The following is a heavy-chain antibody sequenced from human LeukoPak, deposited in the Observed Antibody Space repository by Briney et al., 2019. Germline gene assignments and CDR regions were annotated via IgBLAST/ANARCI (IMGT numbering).Heavy chain of an antibody. CDR1: GFTFSSYA. Sequence: GGSLRLSCAASGFTFSSYAMSWVRQATRKRLEWVSAISGSGGSTYYADSVKGRFTISRDNSKNTLYLQMNSLRAEDTAVYYCAKFGVEVAVAGDFDYWGQGTLVTVSS. D-gene: IGHD6-19*01. J-gene: IGHJ4*02. V-gene: IGHV3-23*01. CDR2: ISGSGGST. CDR3: AKFGVEVAVAGDFDY.